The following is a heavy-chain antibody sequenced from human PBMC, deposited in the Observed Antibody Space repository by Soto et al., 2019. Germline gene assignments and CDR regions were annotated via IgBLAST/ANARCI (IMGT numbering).Heavy chain of an antibody. CDR2: MKHDGSVK. V-gene: IGHV3-7*04. D-gene: IGHD1-1*01. CDR1: GFTFSSYW. Sequence: EVQLVESGGGLVQPGGSLRLSCAASGFTFSSYWMSWVCQAPGKGLEWVTSMKHDGSVKYYVDSVKGRFTISRDNANNSPYLQMNSPRAEDTAVYYCARALVEQERQHSGFDYWGQVCLVTVAS. J-gene: IGHJ4*02. CDR3: ARALVEQERQHSGFDY.